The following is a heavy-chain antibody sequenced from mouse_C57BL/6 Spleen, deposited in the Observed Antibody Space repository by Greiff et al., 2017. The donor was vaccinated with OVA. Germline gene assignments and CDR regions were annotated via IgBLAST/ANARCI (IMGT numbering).Heavy chain of an antibody. CDR1: GYTFTSYW. D-gene: IGHD2-4*01. Sequence: QVQLQQPGAELVMPGASVKLSCKASGYTFTSYWMHWVKQRPGQGLEWIGEIDPSDSYTNYNQKFKGKSTLTVDKSSSTAYMQLSSLTSEDSAVYYCARWVYDYAFAYWGQGTLVTVSA. CDR3: ARWVYDYAFAY. CDR2: IDPSDSYT. V-gene: IGHV1-69*01. J-gene: IGHJ3*01.